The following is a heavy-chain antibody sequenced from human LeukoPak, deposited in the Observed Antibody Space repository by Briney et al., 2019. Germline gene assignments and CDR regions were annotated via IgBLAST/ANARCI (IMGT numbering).Heavy chain of an antibody. D-gene: IGHD6-19*01. CDR2: ISGGTT. CDR3: SRDSGWLSVY. V-gene: IGHV3-49*03. CDR1: GFTFGDYL. Sequence: GGSLRLSCTASGFTFGDYLMSWFRQAPGKGLEWIGFISGGTTEYAASVKGRFTISRDDSTSIAYLQMNSLTTEDTAVYYCSRDSGWLSVYWGQGTLVTVSS. J-gene: IGHJ4*02.